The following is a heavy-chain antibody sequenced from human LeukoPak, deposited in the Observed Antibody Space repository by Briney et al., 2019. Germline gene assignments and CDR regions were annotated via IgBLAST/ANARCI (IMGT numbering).Heavy chain of an antibody. CDR3: ARLRSPVTILYYFDY. D-gene: IGHD4-17*01. J-gene: IGHJ4*02. V-gene: IGHV4-39*01. Sequence: SEXLSLTCTVSGGSISSSTYCWGWIRQPPGKGLEWIGSFYCSGSTYYNPSLKSRVTISVDTSKTQFSLKLSSVTAADTAVYYCARLRSPVTILYYFDYWGQGTLVTVSS. CDR2: FYCSGST. CDR1: GGSISSSTYC.